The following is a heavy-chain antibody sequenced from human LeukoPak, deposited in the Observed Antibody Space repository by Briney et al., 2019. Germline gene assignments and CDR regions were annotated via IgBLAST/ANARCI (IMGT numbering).Heavy chain of an antibody. D-gene: IGHD1-14*01. CDR3: ARGRTGGSWINY. V-gene: IGHV3-30*03. CDR2: ISHDGSNK. Sequence: GGSLRLSCVASGFPFSSYWMTWVRQAPGRGLEWVAVISHDGSNKYYADSVKGRFTISRDNSKNTLYLQMNSLRAEDTAVYYCARGRTGGSWINYWGQGTLVTVSS. CDR1: GFPFSSYW. J-gene: IGHJ4*02.